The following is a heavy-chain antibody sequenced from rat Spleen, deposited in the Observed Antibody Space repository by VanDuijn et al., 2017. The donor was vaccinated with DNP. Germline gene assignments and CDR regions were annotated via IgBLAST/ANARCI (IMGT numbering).Heavy chain of an antibody. J-gene: IGHJ4*01. CDR2: ISPSGGSI. D-gene: IGHD1-2*01. CDR3: TRDNYSSYMPYYYAMDA. Sequence: EVQLVESGGGLVQPGRSLKLSCAASGFTLSNYGMHWIRQAPTTGLAWVASISPSGGSIYYRDSVRGRFTISRDNAKSTLYLQMNSLRSEDTATYYCTRDNYSSYMPYYYAMDAWGQGTSVTVSS. V-gene: IGHV5-19*01. CDR1: GFTLSNYG.